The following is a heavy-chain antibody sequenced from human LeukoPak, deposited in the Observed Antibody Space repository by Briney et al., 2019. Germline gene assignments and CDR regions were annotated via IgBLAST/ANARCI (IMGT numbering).Heavy chain of an antibody. CDR3: ARDAVYSSSSGGVDY. CDR2: INPSGGST. J-gene: IGHJ4*02. Sequence: VASVKVSCKASGYTFTSYYTHWVRQAPGQGLEWMGIINPSGGSTSYAQKFQGRVTMTRDTSTSTVYMELSSLRSEDTAVYCCARDAVYSSSSGGVDYWGQGTLVTVSS. D-gene: IGHD6-6*01. V-gene: IGHV1-46*01. CDR1: GYTFTSYY.